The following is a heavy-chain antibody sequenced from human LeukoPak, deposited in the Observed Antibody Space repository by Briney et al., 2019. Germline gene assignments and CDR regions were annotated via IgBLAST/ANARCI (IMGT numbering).Heavy chain of an antibody. D-gene: IGHD2-21*01. Sequence: SSETLSLTCAVYGGSFSGYYWSRIRQPPGKGLEWIGEINHSGSTNYNPSLRSRVTISVDTSKNQFSLKLSSVTAADTAVYYCARGRGLRGFPPAYYYYGMDVWGQGTTVTVSS. J-gene: IGHJ6*02. CDR3: ARGRGLRGFPPAYYYYGMDV. V-gene: IGHV4-34*01. CDR2: INHSGST. CDR1: GGSFSGYY.